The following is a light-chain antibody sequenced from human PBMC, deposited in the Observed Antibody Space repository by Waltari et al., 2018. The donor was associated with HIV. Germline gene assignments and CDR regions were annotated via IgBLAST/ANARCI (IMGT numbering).Light chain of an antibody. CDR2: SNN. CDR3: AAWDDSLKGV. J-gene: IGLJ3*02. V-gene: IGLV1-44*01. Sequence: QSVLTQPPSASGTPGQRVTIPCSGSSSNIGSNPVNWYQQLPGTAPKLLMYSNNQRPSGFPDRFSGSKSGTSASLVISGLQSEDEGDYDCAAWDDSLKGVSGGGTKLTVL. CDR1: SSNIGSNP.